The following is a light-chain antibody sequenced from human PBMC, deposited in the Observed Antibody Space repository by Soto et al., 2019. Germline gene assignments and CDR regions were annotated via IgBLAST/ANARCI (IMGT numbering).Light chain of an antibody. Sequence: QSALTQPHSASGTPGQRATISCSGSSSNIGANSVQWFQQLPGTAPKVLIYSSNHRPSGVPERFSGSKSGTSASLAISELQSDDEADYYCAAWDGSLNGHVFGTGTKVTVL. J-gene: IGLJ1*01. CDR1: SSNIGANS. CDR3: AAWDGSLNGHV. CDR2: SSN. V-gene: IGLV1-44*01.